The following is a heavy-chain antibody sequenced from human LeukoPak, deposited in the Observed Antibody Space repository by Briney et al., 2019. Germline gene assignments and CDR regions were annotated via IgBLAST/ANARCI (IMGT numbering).Heavy chain of an antibody. CDR2: ISGSGGST. CDR1: GFTFSSYA. Sequence: GGSLRLSCAASGFTFSSYAMSWVRQAPGKGLEWVSAISGSGGSTYYADSVKGRFTISRDNSKNTLYLQMNSLRAEDTAVYYCAKDSLPGVVAVFYFDYWGQGTLVTVSS. V-gene: IGHV3-23*01. J-gene: IGHJ4*02. CDR3: AKDSLPGVVAVFYFDY. D-gene: IGHD5-12*01.